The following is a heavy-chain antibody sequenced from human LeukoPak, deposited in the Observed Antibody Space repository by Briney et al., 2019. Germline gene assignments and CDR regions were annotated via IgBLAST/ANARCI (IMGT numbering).Heavy chain of an antibody. CDR1: GFTFSSYA. CDR3: ARTRFDY. J-gene: IGHJ4*02. V-gene: IGHV3-30-3*01. CDR2: ISYDGSNK. Sequence: GGSLRPSCAASGFTFSSYAMHWVRQAPGKGLEWVAVISYDGSNKYYADSVKGRFTISRDNSKNTLYLQMNSLRAEDTAVYYCARTRFDYWGQGTLVTVSS.